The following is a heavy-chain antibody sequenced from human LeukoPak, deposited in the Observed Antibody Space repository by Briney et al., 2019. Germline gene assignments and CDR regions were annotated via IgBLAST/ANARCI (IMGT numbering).Heavy chain of an antibody. V-gene: IGHV1-18*01. CDR3: ARAEYSYGPNTFDY. J-gene: IGHJ4*02. D-gene: IGHD5-18*01. Sequence: ASVKVSCKTSGYTFTSFHINWVRQAPGQGLEWMGWISTYSGNTHYAQKLQGRVTMTTDTSTSTAYMELRSLRSDDTAVYYCARAEYSYGPNTFDYWGQGTLVTVSS. CDR1: GYTFTSFH. CDR2: ISTYSGNT.